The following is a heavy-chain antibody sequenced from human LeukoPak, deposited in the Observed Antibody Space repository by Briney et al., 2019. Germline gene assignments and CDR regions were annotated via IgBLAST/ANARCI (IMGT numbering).Heavy chain of an antibody. J-gene: IGHJ4*02. D-gene: IGHD3-22*01. V-gene: IGHV4-61*02. CDR2: IYTSGST. CDR1: GGSISSGSYY. CDR3: AREHAYYYDSSGFDY. Sequence: PSETLSLTCTVSGGSISSGSYYWSWIRQPAGKGLERIGRIYTSGSTNYNPFLKSRVTISVDTSKNQFSLKLSSVTAADTAVYYCAREHAYYYDSSGFDYWGQGTLVTVSS.